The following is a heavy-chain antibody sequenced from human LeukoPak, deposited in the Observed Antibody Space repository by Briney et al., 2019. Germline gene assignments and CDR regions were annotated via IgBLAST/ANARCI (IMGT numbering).Heavy chain of an antibody. D-gene: IGHD3-3*01. CDR3: ARLPYRITIFGVVPPNWFDP. Sequence: SETLSLTCTVSGGSISSSSYYWGWIRQPPGKGLEWIGSIYYSGSTYYNPSLKSRVTISVDTSKNQFSLKLSSVTAADTAVYYCARLPYRITIFGVVPPNWFDPWGQGTLVTVSS. J-gene: IGHJ5*02. CDR2: IYYSGST. CDR1: GGSISSSSYY. V-gene: IGHV4-39*01.